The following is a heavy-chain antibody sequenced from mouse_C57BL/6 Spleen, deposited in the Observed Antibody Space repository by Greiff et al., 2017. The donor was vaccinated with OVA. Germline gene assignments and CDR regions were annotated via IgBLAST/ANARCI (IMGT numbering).Heavy chain of an antibody. D-gene: IGHD1-1*01. CDR1: GYTFTDYN. Sequence: EVQLKESGPELVKPGASVKIPCKASGYTFTDYNMDWVKQSHGKSLEWIGDINPNNGGTIYNQKFKGKATLTVDKSSSTAYMELRSLTSEDTAVYYCARGGKKFYGSSPYYAMDYWGQGTSVTVSS. CDR3: ARGGKKFYGSSPYYAMDY. V-gene: IGHV1-18*01. J-gene: IGHJ4*01. CDR2: INPNNGGT.